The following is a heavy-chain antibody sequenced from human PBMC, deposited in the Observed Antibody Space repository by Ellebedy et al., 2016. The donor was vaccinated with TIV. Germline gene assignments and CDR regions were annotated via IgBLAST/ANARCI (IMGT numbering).Heavy chain of an antibody. J-gene: IGHJ5*02. Sequence: DSVKGRFTISRDNAKSTLYLQMDSVRAEDTAVYYCAKSDHFDPWGQGTLVTVSS. CDR3: AKSDHFDP. V-gene: IGHV3-74*01.